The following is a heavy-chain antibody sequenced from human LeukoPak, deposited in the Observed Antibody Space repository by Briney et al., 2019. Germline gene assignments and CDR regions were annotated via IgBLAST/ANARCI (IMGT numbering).Heavy chain of an antibody. CDR3: ARDLRFSFRGVTFDY. V-gene: IGHV3-11*04. CDR2: ISSSGSTI. CDR1: GFTFSDYY. J-gene: IGHJ4*02. D-gene: IGHD3-10*01. Sequence: GGSLRLSCAASGFTFSDYYMSWIRQAPGKGLEWVSYISSSGSTIYYADSVKGRFTISRDNAKNSLYLQMNSLRAEDTAVYYCARDLRFSFRGVTFDYWGQGTLVTVSS.